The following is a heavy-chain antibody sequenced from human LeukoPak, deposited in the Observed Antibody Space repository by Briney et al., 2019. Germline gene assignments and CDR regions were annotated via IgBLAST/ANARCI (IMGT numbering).Heavy chain of an antibody. CDR3: ARAHYSSSAPYYYYYMDV. J-gene: IGHJ6*03. CDR2: IYYSGST. V-gene: IGHV4-59*01. Sequence: SSETLSLTCTVSGGSISSYYWSWIRQPLGKGLEWIGYIYYSGSTNYNPSLKSRVTISLDTSKNQFSLKLSSVTAADTAVYYCARAHYSSSAPYYYYYMDVWGKGTTVTVSS. CDR1: GGSISSYY. D-gene: IGHD6-6*01.